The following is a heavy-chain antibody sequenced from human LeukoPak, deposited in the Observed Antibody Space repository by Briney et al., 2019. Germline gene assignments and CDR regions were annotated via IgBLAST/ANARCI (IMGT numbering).Heavy chain of an antibody. CDR2: ISSSSYI. D-gene: IGHD6-13*01. J-gene: IGHJ4*02. CDR3: ARDRESSSWFDY. V-gene: IGHV3-21*01. CDR1: GFTFSTYS. Sequence: GGSLRLSCAASGFTFSTYSMNWVRQAPGKGLEWVSSISSSSYIYYADSVKGRFTISRDNAKNSLYLQMNSLRAEDTAVYHCARDRESSSWFDYWGQGTLVTVSS.